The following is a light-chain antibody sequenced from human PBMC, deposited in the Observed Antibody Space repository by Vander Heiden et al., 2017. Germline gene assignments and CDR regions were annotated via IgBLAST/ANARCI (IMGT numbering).Light chain of an antibody. CDR2: GDT. CDR1: RSNIGSNT. CDR3: ASWDDSLNGYV. V-gene: IGLV1-44*01. Sequence: QSVLTQPPSASGTPGQRVTIPCSGSRSNIGSNTVNWYQQFPGTAPKLLIFGDTQRPSGVPDRFAGSKSGTSASLAISGLQSDDEADYFCASWDDSLNGYVLGTGTNVTVL. J-gene: IGLJ1*01.